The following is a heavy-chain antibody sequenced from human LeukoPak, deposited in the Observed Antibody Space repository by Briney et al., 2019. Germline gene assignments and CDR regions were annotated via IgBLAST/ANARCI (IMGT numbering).Heavy chain of an antibody. CDR3: ARDRGGIGYYMDV. J-gene: IGHJ6*03. D-gene: IGHD3-16*02. Sequence: PGGSLRLSCAASGFTFSGYGMHWVRQAPDKGLEWVALISSDGSNRIYADSVKGRFSISRDNSKNSFYLQMNSLRAEDTALYYCARDRGGIGYYMDVWGKGTTVTVSS. V-gene: IGHV3-30*03. CDR1: GFTFSGYG. CDR2: ISSDGSNR.